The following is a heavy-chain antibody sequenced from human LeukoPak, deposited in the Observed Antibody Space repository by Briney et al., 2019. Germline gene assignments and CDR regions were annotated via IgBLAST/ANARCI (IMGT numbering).Heavy chain of an antibody. V-gene: IGHV4-4*09. D-gene: IGHD1-26*01. J-gene: IGHJ6*03. CDR1: GGSISSYY. Sequence: SETLSLTCTVSGGSISSYYWSWIRQPPGKGLEWIGYIYTSGSTNYNPSLKSRVTISVDTSKNQFSLKLSSVTAADTAVYYCARLPPEREGHSPGSYYYMDVWGKGTTVTVSS. CDR3: ARLPPEREGHSPGSYYYMDV. CDR2: IYTSGST.